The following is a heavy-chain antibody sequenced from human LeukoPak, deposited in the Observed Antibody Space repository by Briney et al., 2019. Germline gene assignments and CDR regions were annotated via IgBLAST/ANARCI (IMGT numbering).Heavy chain of an antibody. CDR2: INPSGGST. J-gene: IGHJ5*02. CDR3: ARDYGSGSYYLPPANWFDP. V-gene: IGHV1-46*03. Sequence: ASVKVSCKASGYTFTSYYMHWVRQAPGQGLEWMGIINPSGGSTSYAQKFQGRVTRTRDTSTSTVYMELSSLRSEDTAVYYCARDYGSGSYYLPPANWFDPWGQGTLVTVSS. CDR1: GYTFTSYY. D-gene: IGHD3-10*01.